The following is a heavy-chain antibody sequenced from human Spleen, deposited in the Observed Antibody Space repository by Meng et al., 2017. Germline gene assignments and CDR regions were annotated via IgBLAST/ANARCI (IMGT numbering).Heavy chain of an antibody. Sequence: ASVKVSCKASGYTFTGYFMHWVRQAPGRGLEWMGWINPKSGGTNYAQKFQGRVTMTRDTSISTAYMELSRLTSDDTAVYYCARDWQWHAFDIWGQGTMVTVSS. D-gene: IGHD6-19*01. CDR3: ARDWQWHAFDI. J-gene: IGHJ3*02. CDR1: GYTFTGYF. CDR2: INPKSGGT. V-gene: IGHV1-2*02.